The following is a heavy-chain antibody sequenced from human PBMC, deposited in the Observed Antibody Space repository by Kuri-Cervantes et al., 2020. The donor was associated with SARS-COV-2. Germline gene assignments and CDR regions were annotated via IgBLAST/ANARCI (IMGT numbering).Heavy chain of an antibody. V-gene: IGHV3-49*04. D-gene: IGHD6-19*01. Sequence: GGSLRLSCTASGFTFGDYAMSWVRQAPGKGLEWVGFIRSKAYGGTTEYAASVKGRFTISRDDSKSIAYLQMNSLKTEDTAVYYCTRGAGYSSGWYAVYFQHWGQGTLVTVSS. CDR2: IRSKAYGGTT. CDR3: TRGAGYSSGWYAVYFQH. CDR1: GFTFGDYA. J-gene: IGHJ1*01.